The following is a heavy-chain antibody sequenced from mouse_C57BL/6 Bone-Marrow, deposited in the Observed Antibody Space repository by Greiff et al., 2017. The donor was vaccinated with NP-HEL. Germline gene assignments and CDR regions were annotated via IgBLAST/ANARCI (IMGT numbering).Heavy chain of an antibody. V-gene: IGHV5-4*03. J-gene: IGHJ2*01. CDR1: GFTFSSYA. Sequence: EVKLVESGGGLVKPGGSLKLSCAASGFTFSSYAMSWVRQTPEKRLEWVATISDGGSYTYYPDNVKGRFTISRDNAKNNLYLQMSHLKSENTAMYYCARPYGSSYDYFDYWGQGTTLTVSS. CDR3: ARPYGSSYDYFDY. D-gene: IGHD1-1*01. CDR2: ISDGGSYT.